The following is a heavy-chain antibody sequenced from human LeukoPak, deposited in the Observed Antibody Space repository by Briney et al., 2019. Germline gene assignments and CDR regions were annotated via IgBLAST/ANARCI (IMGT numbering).Heavy chain of an antibody. CDR3: ARDGGYCSGGTCYSTH. D-gene: IGHD2-15*01. CDR2: INQDGSEK. CDR1: EFTFSSYW. Sequence: GGSLRLSCVASEFTFSSYWMTWVRQAPGKGLEWVASINQDGSEKYNVDSVKGRFTISRDNANNSLYLQMNCLRVEDTAVHYCARDGGYCSGGTCYSTHWGQGALVTVSS. J-gene: IGHJ4*02. V-gene: IGHV3-7*03.